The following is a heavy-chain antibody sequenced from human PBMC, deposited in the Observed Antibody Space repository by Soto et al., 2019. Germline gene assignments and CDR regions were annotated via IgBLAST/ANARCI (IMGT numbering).Heavy chain of an antibody. J-gene: IGHJ4*02. D-gene: IGHD6-13*01. CDR1: GGSISSYY. CDR2: IYYSGST. Sequence: SETLSLTCTVSGGSISSYYWSWIRQPPGKGLEWIGYIYYSGSTNYNPSLKSRVTISVDTSKNQFSLKLSSVTAADTAVYYCARDRRDGQHHFDYWGQGTLVTVSS. V-gene: IGHV4-59*01. CDR3: ARDRRDGQHHFDY.